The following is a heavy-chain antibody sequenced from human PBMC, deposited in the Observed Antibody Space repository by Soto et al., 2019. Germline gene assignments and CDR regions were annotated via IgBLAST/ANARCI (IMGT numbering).Heavy chain of an antibody. Sequence: QVQLEQSGAEVKTLGSSVKVSCKASGDTFNRYAISWVRQAPGQGLEWMGGIIPIFGTANYAPQFQDRVTITADESTSTAYMEPTSLTSEATAVYFFARGAPFLERLSFSHWCQGTLVTVSS. CDR1: GDTFNRYA. V-gene: IGHV1-69*12. D-gene: IGHD3-3*01. CDR3: ARGAPFLERLSFSH. CDR2: IIPIFGTA. J-gene: IGHJ4*02.